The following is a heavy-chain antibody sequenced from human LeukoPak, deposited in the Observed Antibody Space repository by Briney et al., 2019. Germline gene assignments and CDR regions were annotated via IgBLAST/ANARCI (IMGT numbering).Heavy chain of an antibody. CDR2: IYPGDYDT. V-gene: IGHV5-51*01. J-gene: IGHJ6*02. D-gene: IGHD2-2*01. CDR3: ARLLGYCRTTSCHGWGYYYYGMDV. Sequence: PGESLKISCNGSGYSFTSYWIGWVRQMPGKGLEWMGIIYPGDYDTRYSPSFQGQVTISADKSISTAHVKWSSLKATDTAMYYCARLLGYCRTTSCHGWGYYYYGMDVWGQGTTVTVSS. CDR1: GYSFTSYW.